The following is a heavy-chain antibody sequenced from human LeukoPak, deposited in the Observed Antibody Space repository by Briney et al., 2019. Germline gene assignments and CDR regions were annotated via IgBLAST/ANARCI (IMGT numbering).Heavy chain of an antibody. Sequence: GGSMRLSCAASGFTLSSYSMNWVSQAQGKGMEWVSSISSSSSYIYYADSVKGRFTISRDNAKNSLYLQMNSLRSEDTAVYYCTSTRVAVAGFYWGQGTLVTVSS. CDR2: ISSSSSYI. CDR1: GFTLSSYS. CDR3: TSTRVAVAGFY. V-gene: IGHV3-21*01. D-gene: IGHD6-13*01. J-gene: IGHJ4*02.